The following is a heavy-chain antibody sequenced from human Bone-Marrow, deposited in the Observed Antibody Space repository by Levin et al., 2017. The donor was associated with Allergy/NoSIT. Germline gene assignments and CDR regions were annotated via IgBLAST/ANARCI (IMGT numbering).Heavy chain of an antibody. CDR2: ISSSSSYI. J-gene: IGHJ4*02. V-gene: IGHV3-21*01. CDR1: GFTFSSYS. D-gene: IGHD3-10*01. Sequence: KTGGSLRLSCAASGFTFSSYSMNWVRQAPGKGLEWVSSISSSSSYIYYADSVKGRFTISRDNAKNSLYLQMNSLRAEDTAVYYCASVLLWFRESPSDYWGQGTLVTVSS. CDR3: ASVLLWFRESPSDY.